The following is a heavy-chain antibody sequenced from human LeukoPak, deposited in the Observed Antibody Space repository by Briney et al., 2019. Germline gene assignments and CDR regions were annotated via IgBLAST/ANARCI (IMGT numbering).Heavy chain of an antibody. V-gene: IGHV2-26*01. Sequence: SGPVLVKPTETLTLTCTVSGFSLSNARMGVSWIRQPPGKALEWLAHIFSNDEKSYSTSLKSRLTISKDTSKSQVVLTMTNMDPVDTATYYCAGMTYYYDSSGYYPDAFDIWGQGTMVTVSS. CDR2: IFSNDEK. J-gene: IGHJ3*02. CDR3: AGMTYYYDSSGYYPDAFDI. CDR1: GFSLSNARMG. D-gene: IGHD3-22*01.